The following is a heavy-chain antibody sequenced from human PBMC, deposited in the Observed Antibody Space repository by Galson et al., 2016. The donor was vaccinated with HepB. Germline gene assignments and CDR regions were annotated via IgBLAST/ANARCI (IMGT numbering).Heavy chain of an antibody. CDR1: NGSMTTGGYY. V-gene: IGHV4-31*03. D-gene: IGHD6-19*01. Sequence: TLSLTCTVSNGSMTTGGYYWSWIRQHPGKGLEWIGYIYYSGSTHYNPSPQSRVTISVDTYKKHFSLNLNYVTAADTTVYYCARKSRFGSGWWDWFDPWGQEILVTVSS. J-gene: IGHJ5*02. CDR2: IYYSGST. CDR3: ARKSRFGSGWWDWFDP.